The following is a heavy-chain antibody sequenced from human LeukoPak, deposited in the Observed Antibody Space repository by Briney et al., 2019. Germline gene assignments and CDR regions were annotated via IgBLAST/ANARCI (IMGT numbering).Heavy chain of an antibody. V-gene: IGHV3-21*01. D-gene: IGHD3-10*01. CDR1: GFTFSSYS. CDR2: ISSSSSYI. CDR3: ARFQIVFGENYYYYMDV. J-gene: IGHJ6*03. Sequence: GGSLRLSCAASGFTFSSYSMNWVRQAPGKGLEWVSSISSSSSYIYYADSVKGRFTISRDNAKNSLYLQMNSLRAEDTAVYYCARFQIVFGENYYYYMDVWGKGTTVTVSS.